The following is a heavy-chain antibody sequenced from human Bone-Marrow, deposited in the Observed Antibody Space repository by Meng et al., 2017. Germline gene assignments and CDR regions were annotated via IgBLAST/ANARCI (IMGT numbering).Heavy chain of an antibody. J-gene: IGHJ6*02. CDR3: ARDKRDIVVVVANNNYYYYGMDV. Sequence: SVKVSCKASGGTFSSYAISWVRQAPGQGLEWMGGIIPIFGTANYAQKFQGRVTITADESTSTAYMELSSLRSEDTAVYYCARDKRDIVVVVANNNYYYYGMDVWGQGTTVTVSS. D-gene: IGHD2-15*01. CDR1: GGTFSSYA. V-gene: IGHV1-69*13. CDR2: IIPIFGTA.